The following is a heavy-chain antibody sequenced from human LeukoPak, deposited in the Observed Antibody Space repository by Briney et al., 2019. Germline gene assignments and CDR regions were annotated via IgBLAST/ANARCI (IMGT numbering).Heavy chain of an antibody. CDR2: ISGDGGST. D-gene: IGHD1-26*01. V-gene: IGHV3-43*02. J-gene: IGHJ6*02. CDR3: AKDAGGSYEWEHYGMDV. CDR1: GFTFDDYA. Sequence: GGSLRLSCAASGFTFDDYAMHWVRQAPGKGLEWVSLISGDGGSTYYADSVKGRFTISRDNSKNSLYLQMNSLRTEDTALYYCAKDAGGSYEWEHYGMDVWGQGTTVTVSS.